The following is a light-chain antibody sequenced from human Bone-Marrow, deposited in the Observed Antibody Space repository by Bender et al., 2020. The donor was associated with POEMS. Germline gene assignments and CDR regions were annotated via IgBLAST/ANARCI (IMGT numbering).Light chain of an antibody. Sequence: SYELTQPPSVSVSPGQTATITCSGEKLGEEYACWYQQKPGQSPVVVIYQDTKRPSGIPERFSGSTSGNTASLTISGLQAEDEADYYCCSYAHGNIWVFGGGTKVTVL. J-gene: IGLJ3*02. CDR3: CSYAHGNIWV. V-gene: IGLV3-1*01. CDR1: KLGEEY. CDR2: QDT.